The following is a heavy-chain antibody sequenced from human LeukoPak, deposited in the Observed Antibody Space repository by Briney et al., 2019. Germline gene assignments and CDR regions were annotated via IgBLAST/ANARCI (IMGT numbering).Heavy chain of an antibody. J-gene: IGHJ4*02. CDR2: INHSGST. V-gene: IGHV4-34*01. CDR3: AGGTGVFDC. D-gene: IGHD7-27*01. CDR1: GGSFSGYY. Sequence: SETLSLTCAVYGGSFSGYYWSWIRQPPGKGLEWIGEINHSGSTNYNPSLKSRVTILVDTSKNQFSLQLSSVTPEDTAVYYCAGGTGVFDCWGQGTLVIVSS.